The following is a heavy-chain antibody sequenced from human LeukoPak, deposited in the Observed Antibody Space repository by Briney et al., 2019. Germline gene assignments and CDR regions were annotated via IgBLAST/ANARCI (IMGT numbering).Heavy chain of an antibody. J-gene: IGHJ4*02. Sequence: PGGSLRLSCAGSGFTFGSYWMSWVRQAQGKGLEWVATIKLDGSDKYYVDSVKGRFSISRDNAKNSLYLQMNSLRAEDTAVYYCARAATGFGSDFDYWGQGTLVTVSS. CDR1: GFTFGSYW. CDR3: ARAATGFGSDFDY. V-gene: IGHV3-7*01. CDR2: IKLDGSDK. D-gene: IGHD3-10*01.